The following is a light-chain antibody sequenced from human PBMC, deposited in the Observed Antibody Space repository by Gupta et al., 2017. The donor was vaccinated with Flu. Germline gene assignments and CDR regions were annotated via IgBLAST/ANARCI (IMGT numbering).Light chain of an antibody. Sequence: DIVMTQSPLSLPVTPGEPASISCRSSQSLLYSTGYNYLDWYLQKPGQSPQLLIYLGSTRASGVPDRFSGSGSGTNFTLRISRVEAEDVGVYYCRQALQTPHTFGHGTIVDIK. CDR1: QSLLYSTGYNY. J-gene: IGKJ3*01. CDR2: LGS. V-gene: IGKV2-28*01. CDR3: RQALQTPHT.